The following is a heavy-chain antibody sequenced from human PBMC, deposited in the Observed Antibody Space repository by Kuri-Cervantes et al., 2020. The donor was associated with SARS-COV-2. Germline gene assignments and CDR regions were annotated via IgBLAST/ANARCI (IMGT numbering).Heavy chain of an antibody. CDR3: ARGHDRRVYFSTPAPYYFDF. V-gene: IGHV3-53*01. Sequence: ETLSLTCAASGFTVSSNYMSWVRQAPGKGLEWVSVIYSGGSTSYADSVKGRFTISRDNSRNTLYLQMNSLRAEDTAVYYCARGHDRRVYFSTPAPYYFDFWGRGILVTVSS. CDR2: IYSGGST. J-gene: IGHJ4*02. CDR1: GFTVSSNY. D-gene: IGHD3-22*01.